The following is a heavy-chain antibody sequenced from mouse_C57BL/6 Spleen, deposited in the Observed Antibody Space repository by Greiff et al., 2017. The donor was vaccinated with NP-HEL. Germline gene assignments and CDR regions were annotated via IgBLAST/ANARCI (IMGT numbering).Heavy chain of an antibody. CDR3: ARHPMGDLYAMDY. V-gene: IGHV2-6-1*01. J-gene: IGHJ4*01. D-gene: IGHD1-1*02. CDR2: IWRDGRT. Sequence: QVQLKESGPGLVAPSHSLSITCTVSGFSLTSYGVHWVRQPPGKGLEWLVVIWRDGRTTYNSALKSRLSISKDNSKSQVFLKMNSLQSDDTAMYYCARHPMGDLYAMDYWGQGTSVTVSS. CDR1: GFSLTSYG.